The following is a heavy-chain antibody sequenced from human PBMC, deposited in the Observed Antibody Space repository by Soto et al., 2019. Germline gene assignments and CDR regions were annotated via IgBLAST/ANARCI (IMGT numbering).Heavy chain of an antibody. D-gene: IGHD2-8*01. Sequence: EVQLVESGGGLVQPGGSLRLSCATSGFTFSSYWVHWVRQAPGKGLVWVSRIDTDGSRTSYADSVKGRFTISRDNAENTLYLQMNSLRAEDTAVYYCARAVSYRFDYWGQGTLVTVSS. V-gene: IGHV3-74*01. CDR2: IDTDGSRT. CDR1: GFTFSSYW. CDR3: ARAVSYRFDY. J-gene: IGHJ4*02.